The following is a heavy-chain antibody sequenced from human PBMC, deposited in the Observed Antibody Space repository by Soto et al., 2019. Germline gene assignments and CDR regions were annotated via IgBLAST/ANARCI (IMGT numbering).Heavy chain of an antibody. CDR3: AKDRPNSSSWADY. J-gene: IGHJ4*02. Sequence: QVQLVESGGGVVQPGRSLRLACVASGFIFSGHGMHWVRQVPGKGLEWVAVVSYDGRYTHYADSVKGRFTISRDNSKKKVYLQMNRLRAEDAARYYCAKDRPNSSSWADYWGQGTLVTVSS. V-gene: IGHV3-30*18. D-gene: IGHD6-13*01. CDR2: VSYDGRYT. CDR1: GFIFSGHG.